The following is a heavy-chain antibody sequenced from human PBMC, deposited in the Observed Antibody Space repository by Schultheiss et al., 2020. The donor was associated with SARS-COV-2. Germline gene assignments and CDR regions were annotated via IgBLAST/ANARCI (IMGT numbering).Heavy chain of an antibody. CDR1: GYTFTGYY. V-gene: IGHV1-69*13. J-gene: IGHJ6*04. D-gene: IGHD3-3*01. CDR2: IIPIFGIA. CDR3: ARGLLGVGTPLDV. Sequence: SVKVSCKASGYTFTGYYMHWVRQATGQGLEWMGRIIPIFGIANYAQKFQGRVTITADESTSTAYMELSSLRSEDTAVYYCARGLLGVGTPLDVWGKGTTVTVSS.